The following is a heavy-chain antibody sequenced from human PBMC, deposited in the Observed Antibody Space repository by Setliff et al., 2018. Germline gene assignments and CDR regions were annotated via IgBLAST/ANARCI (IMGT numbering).Heavy chain of an antibody. J-gene: IGHJ2*01. V-gene: IGHV4-61*09. Sequence: LSLTCTVSGGSVNSGYDNWNWLRQPAGKGLEWIGHINRRGSTNFSPSLKSRVTISLDTSKNQFSLNLTSVTAADPAVYYCARPPRGGRWYFDLWGRGTLVTVSS. CDR3: ARPPRGGRWYFDL. CDR2: INRRGST. CDR1: GGSVNSGYDN. D-gene: IGHD3-16*01.